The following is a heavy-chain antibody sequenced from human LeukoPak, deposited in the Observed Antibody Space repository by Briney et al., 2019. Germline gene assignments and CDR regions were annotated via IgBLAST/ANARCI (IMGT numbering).Heavy chain of an antibody. Sequence: EESLKISCKGSGYSFTSYWIGWVRQMPGKGLERMGIIYPGDSDTRYSPSFQGQITTSADKSISTAYLQWSSLKASDTAMYYCARCDRFDGFDYWGQGTLVTVSS. J-gene: IGHJ4*02. D-gene: IGHD3-10*01. V-gene: IGHV5-51*01. CDR1: GYSFTSYW. CDR2: IYPGDSDT. CDR3: ARCDRFDGFDY.